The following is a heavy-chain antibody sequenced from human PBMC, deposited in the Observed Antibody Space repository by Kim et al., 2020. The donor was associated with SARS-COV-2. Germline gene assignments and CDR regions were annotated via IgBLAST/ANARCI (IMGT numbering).Heavy chain of an antibody. J-gene: IGHJ6*02. CDR3: ARVGALLGMDV. D-gene: IGHD3-16*01. CDR1: GFTISSYS. Sequence: GGSLRLSCAASGFTISSYSMNWVRQAPGKGLEWVSYISSSGSTMYYADSVKGRFTISRDNAKNSLYLQMNSLRAEDTAVYYCARVGALLGMDVWGQGTTVTVSS. V-gene: IGHV3-48*04. CDR2: ISSSGSTM.